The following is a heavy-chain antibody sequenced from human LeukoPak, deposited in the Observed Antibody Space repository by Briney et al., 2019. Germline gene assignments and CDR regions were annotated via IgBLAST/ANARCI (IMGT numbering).Heavy chain of an antibody. Sequence: PGGSLRLSCTASGFTFSSYAMSWGRQAPGKGLEWVSAISGSGGSTYYADSVKGRFTISRDNSKNTLYLQMNSLRAEDTAVYYCAKDFEAVAGVFDYWGQGTLVTVSS. CDR2: ISGSGGST. D-gene: IGHD6-19*01. CDR3: AKDFEAVAGVFDY. J-gene: IGHJ4*02. V-gene: IGHV3-23*01. CDR1: GFTFSSYA.